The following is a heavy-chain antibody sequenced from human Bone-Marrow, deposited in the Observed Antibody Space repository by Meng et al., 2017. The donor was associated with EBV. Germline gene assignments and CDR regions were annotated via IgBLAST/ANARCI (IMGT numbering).Heavy chain of an antibody. CDR3: ASGYCSGGSCQVGWFDP. V-gene: IGHV4-34*01. J-gene: IGHJ5*02. D-gene: IGHD2-15*01. Sequence: QVRLQRWGAGLVKPSETLSLTCAVYGGSFSGYYWSWIRQPPGKGLEWIGEINHSGSTNYNPSLKSRVTISVDTSKNQFSLKLSSVTAADTAVYYCASGYCSGGSCQVGWFDPWGQGTLVTVSS. CDR2: INHSGST. CDR1: GGSFSGYY.